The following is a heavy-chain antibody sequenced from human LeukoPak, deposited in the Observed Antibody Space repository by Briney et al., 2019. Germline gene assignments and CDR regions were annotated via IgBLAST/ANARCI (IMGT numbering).Heavy chain of an antibody. CDR1: GYTFTGYY. CDR2: INPNSGGT. V-gene: IGHV1-2*06. CDR3: ARPPKGLLWFGELITPDTDNCFDP. J-gene: IGHJ5*02. Sequence: ASVKVSCKASGYTFTGYYMHWVRQAPGQGLEWMGRINPNSGGTNYAQKFQGRVTMTRDTSISTAYMELSRLRSDDTAVYYCARPPKGLLWFGELITPDTDNCFDPWGQGTLVTVSS. D-gene: IGHD3-10*01.